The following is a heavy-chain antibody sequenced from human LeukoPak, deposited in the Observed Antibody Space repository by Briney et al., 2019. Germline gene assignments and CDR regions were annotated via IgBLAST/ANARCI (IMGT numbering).Heavy chain of an antibody. CDR2: IYSGGNT. V-gene: IGHV3-66*01. D-gene: IGHD1-14*01. CDR3: AKNGEPHYYMDV. J-gene: IGHJ6*03. Sequence: GGSLRLSCAASGFTVSSNYMSWVRQAPGKGLEWVSVIYSGGNTYYADSVKGRFTISRDNSKNTLYLQMNSLRAEDTAVYYCAKNGEPHYYMDVLGKGTTVTVSS. CDR1: GFTVSSNY.